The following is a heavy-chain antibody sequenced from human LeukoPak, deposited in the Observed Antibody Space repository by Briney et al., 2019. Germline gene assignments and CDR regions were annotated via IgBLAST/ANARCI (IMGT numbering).Heavy chain of an antibody. V-gene: IGHV1-69*01. CDR1: GGTFSSYA. Sequence: VASVKVSCKASGGTFSSYAISWVRQAPGQGLEWMGGIIPIFGTANYAQKFQGRVTSTAEESTSTAYMELSSLRSEDTAVYYCARGRGYYDSSGPYGFEYWGQGTLVTVSS. CDR2: IIPIFGTA. J-gene: IGHJ4*02. CDR3: ARGRGYYDSSGPYGFEY. D-gene: IGHD3-22*01.